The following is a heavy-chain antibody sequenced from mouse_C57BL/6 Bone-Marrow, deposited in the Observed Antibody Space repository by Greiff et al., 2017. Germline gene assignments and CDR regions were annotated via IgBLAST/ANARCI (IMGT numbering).Heavy chain of an antibody. V-gene: IGHV5-4*01. D-gene: IGHD2-5*01. CDR3: ARDRYSNYAYAMDY. J-gene: IGHJ4*01. CDR1: GFTFSSYA. CDR2: ISDGGSYT. Sequence: EVKLLESGGGLVKPGGSLKLSCAASGFTFSSYAMSWVRQTPEKRLEWVATISDGGSYTYYPDNVKGRFTISRDNAKNNLYLQMSHLKSEDTAMYYCARDRYSNYAYAMDYWGQGPSVTASS.